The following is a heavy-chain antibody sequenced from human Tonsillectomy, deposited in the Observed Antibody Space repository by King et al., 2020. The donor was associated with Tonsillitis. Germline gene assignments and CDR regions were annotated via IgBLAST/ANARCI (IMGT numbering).Heavy chain of an antibody. CDR3: ARGDDDYDDYVTSYYYGMDV. D-gene: IGHD4-17*01. CDR2: INADNGNT. Sequence: VQLVQSGAEVKKPGASVKVSCKASGYTFTRYPMHWVRQAPGQRLEWMGWINADNGNTKYSQKFHDRLTITRDTSASTAYMELSGLRSGDTAVYYCARGDDDYDDYVTSYYYGMDVWGQGTTVTVSS. V-gene: IGHV1-3*01. CDR1: GYTFTRYP. J-gene: IGHJ6*02.